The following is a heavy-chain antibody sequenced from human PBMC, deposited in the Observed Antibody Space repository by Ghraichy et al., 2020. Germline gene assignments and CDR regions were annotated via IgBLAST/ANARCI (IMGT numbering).Heavy chain of an antibody. V-gene: IGHV1-2*02. CDR3: ARASFTAMEDYFDY. CDR1: GYTFTGYY. CDR2: INPNSGGT. D-gene: IGHD5-18*01. Sequence: ASVKVSCNASGYTFTGYYMHWVRQAPGQGLEWMGWINPNSGGTNYAQKFQGRVTMTRDTSISTAYMELSRLRSDDTAVYYCARASFTAMEDYFDYWGQGTLVTVSS. J-gene: IGHJ4*02.